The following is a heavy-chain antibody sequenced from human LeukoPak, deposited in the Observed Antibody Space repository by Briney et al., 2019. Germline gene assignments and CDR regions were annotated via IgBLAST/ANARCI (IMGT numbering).Heavy chain of an antibody. J-gene: IGHJ5*02. CDR1: GFTFSSYE. D-gene: IGHD3-10*01. CDR2: ISSSGSTI. CDR3: ARVWLRSIGVHP. Sequence: GGSLRLSCAASGFTFSSYEMNWVRQAPGKGLEWVSYISSSGSTIYYADSVKGRFTISRDNAKNSLYLQMNSLRAEDTAVYYCARVWLRSIGVHPWGQGTLLTVS. V-gene: IGHV3-48*03.